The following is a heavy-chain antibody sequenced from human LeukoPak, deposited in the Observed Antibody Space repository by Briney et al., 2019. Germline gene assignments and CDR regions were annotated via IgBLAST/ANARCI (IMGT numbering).Heavy chain of an antibody. V-gene: IGHV3-48*03. CDR3: AREKIPALVFDP. Sequence: GSLRLSCAASGFPFSSYEMHWLRQAPGKGLEWVAHISGSSGNILYSDSVKGRFSVSRDNANNLLYLQMNSLRVEDTAVYYCAREKIPALVFDPWGQGTLVAVSP. J-gene: IGHJ5*02. CDR2: ISGSSGNI. CDR1: GFPFSSYE. D-gene: IGHD6-13*01.